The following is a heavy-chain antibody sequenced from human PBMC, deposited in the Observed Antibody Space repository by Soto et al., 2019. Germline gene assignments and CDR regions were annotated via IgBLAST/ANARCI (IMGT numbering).Heavy chain of an antibody. CDR1: GFTFSGSA. Sequence: GGSLRLSCAASGFTFSGSAMHWVRQASGKGLEWVGRIRSKANSYATAYAASVKGRFTISRDDSKNTAYLQMNSLKTEDTAVYYCTRRVDMITFGGVIAPLDYWGQGT. CDR2: IRSKANSYAT. J-gene: IGHJ4*02. CDR3: TRRVDMITFGGVIAPLDY. D-gene: IGHD3-16*02. V-gene: IGHV3-73*01.